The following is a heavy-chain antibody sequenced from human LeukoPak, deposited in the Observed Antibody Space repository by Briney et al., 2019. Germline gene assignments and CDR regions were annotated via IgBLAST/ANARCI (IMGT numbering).Heavy chain of an antibody. J-gene: IGHJ3*02. Sequence: PSQTLSLTCTVSGGSTSTGGYYWSWIRQHPGKGLEWIGSISNSGSAYYSPSLKSRVAISVDTSNNQFSLKLRSVTAADTAVHYCARSLSPLGDAFDIWGQGTMVTVSS. D-gene: IGHD7-27*01. CDR2: ISNSGSA. V-gene: IGHV4-39*01. CDR1: GGSTSTGGYY. CDR3: ARSLSPLGDAFDI.